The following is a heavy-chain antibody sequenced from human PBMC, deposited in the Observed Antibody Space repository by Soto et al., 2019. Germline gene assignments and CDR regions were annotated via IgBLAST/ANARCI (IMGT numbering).Heavy chain of an antibody. CDR2: INPNSGGT. J-gene: IGHJ4*02. D-gene: IGHD3-22*01. V-gene: IGHV1-2*02. CDR3: ARMNGSGYYLFDY. CDR1: GYTFTGYY. Sequence: GASVNVSCKASGYTFTGYYMHWVRQAPGQGLEWMGWINPNSGGTNYAQKFQGRVTMTRDTSISTAYMELSRLRSDDTAVYYCARMNGSGYYLFDYWGQGTLVTVSS.